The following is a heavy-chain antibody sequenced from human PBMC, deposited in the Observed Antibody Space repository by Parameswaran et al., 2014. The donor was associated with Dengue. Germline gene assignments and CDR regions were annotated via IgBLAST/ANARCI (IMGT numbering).Heavy chain of an antibody. V-gene: IGHV2-5*02. Sequence: VRQAPGKALEWLALIYWDDDKRYSPSLKSRLTITKDTSKNQVVLTMTNMDPVDTATYYCAALGVYDSSGYYFHISWGQGTLVTVSS. D-gene: IGHD3-22*01. CDR2: IYWDDDK. J-gene: IGHJ4*02. CDR3: AALGVYDSSGYYFHIS.